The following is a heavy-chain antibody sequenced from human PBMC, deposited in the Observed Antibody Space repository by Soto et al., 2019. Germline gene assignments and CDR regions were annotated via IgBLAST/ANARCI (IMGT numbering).Heavy chain of an antibody. V-gene: IGHV4-31*02. CDR3: ALALGPTTGLDY. D-gene: IGHD1-26*01. CDR2: IFNSGTT. Sequence: VSGASTVSHYHWTWIRQPPGKGLEWMGYIFNSGTTFYNPSLTSRLSISMDTSGNHFSLELRSVTAADTAVYYCALALGPTTGLDYWGQGTLVTVSS. J-gene: IGHJ4*02. CDR1: GASTVSHYH.